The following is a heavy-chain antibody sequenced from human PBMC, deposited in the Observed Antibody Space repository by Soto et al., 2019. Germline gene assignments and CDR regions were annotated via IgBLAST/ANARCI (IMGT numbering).Heavy chain of an antibody. J-gene: IGHJ4*02. Sequence: EVQLVESGGALVKPGGSLRLSCAASGLTFNKSWMNWVRQAPGKGLEWVGRIKSKTDGGTTDYAAPVKGRFTISRDDSEGSLYLQMDSLKTEDTGVYHCSTDLVGHTAPEGGNWGRGTLVTVSS. D-gene: IGHD2-8*02. CDR1: GLTFNKSW. V-gene: IGHV3-15*07. CDR3: STDLVGHTAPEGGN. CDR2: IKSKTDGGTT.